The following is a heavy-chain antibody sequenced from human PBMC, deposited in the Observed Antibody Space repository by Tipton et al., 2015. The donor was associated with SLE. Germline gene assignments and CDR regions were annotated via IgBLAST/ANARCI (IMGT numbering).Heavy chain of an antibody. J-gene: IGHJ5*02. CDR2: IHYSGST. D-gene: IGHD3-22*01. V-gene: IGHV4-59*01. CDR3: ARGRSFRYDSSAPWFDP. Sequence: WSWIRQTPGMGLQWIGHIHYSGSTNYNPSLKSRVIISLDTSKNQLSLKLSSVTAADTALYYCARGRSFRYDSSAPWFDPWGQGTLVTVSS.